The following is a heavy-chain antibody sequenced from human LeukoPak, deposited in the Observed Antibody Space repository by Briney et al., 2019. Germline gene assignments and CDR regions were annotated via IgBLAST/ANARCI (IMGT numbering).Heavy chain of an antibody. J-gene: IGHJ4*02. D-gene: IGHD3-22*01. CDR3: ASTTSGYWNY. Sequence: PSETLSLTCTVSGGSISSRSYYWGWIRQPPGKGLEWIGSIHYSGSTYYNPSLKSRVTVSADTPKNQFSLKLSSVTAADTAVYFCASTTSGYWNYSGQGTLVTVSS. CDR2: IHYSGST. V-gene: IGHV4-39*01. CDR1: GGSISSRSYY.